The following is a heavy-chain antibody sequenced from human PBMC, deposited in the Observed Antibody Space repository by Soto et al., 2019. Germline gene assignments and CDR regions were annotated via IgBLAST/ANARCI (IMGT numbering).Heavy chain of an antibody. V-gene: IGHV4-59*08. J-gene: IGHJ5*02. Sequence: SETLSLTCTVSGGSISSYYWSWIRQPPGKGLEWIGYIYYSGSTNYNPSLKSRVTISVDTSKNQFSLKLSSVTAADTAVYYCARQDVILTGSENWFDPWGQGTLVTVS. CDR1: GGSISSYY. CDR2: IYYSGST. CDR3: ARQDVILTGSENWFDP. D-gene: IGHD3-9*01.